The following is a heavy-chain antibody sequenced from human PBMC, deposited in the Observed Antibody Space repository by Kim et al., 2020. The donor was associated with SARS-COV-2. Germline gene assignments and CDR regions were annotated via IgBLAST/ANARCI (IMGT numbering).Heavy chain of an antibody. V-gene: IGHV3-23*01. Sequence: GGSLRLSCAASGFTFSSYAMSWVRQAPGKGLEWVSAISGSGGSTYYADSVKGRFTISRDNSKNTLYLQMNSLRAEDTAVYYCAKAPFTFGGVIPIASHFDYWGQGTLVTVSS. D-gene: IGHD3-16*01. CDR2: ISGSGGST. CDR1: GFTFSSYA. J-gene: IGHJ4*02. CDR3: AKAPFTFGGVIPIASHFDY.